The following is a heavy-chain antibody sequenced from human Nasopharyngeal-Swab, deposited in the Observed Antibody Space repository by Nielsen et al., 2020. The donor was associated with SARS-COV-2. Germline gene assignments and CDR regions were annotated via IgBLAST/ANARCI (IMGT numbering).Heavy chain of an antibody. CDR3: ARSYDFWGGYHYNWFDP. Sequence: SGTLSLTCTVSGGSISSGSYYWSWIRQPAGKGLEWIGRIYTSGSTNYNPSLKSRVTISVDTSKNQFSLKLSSVTAADTAVYYCARSYDFWGGYHYNWFDPWGQGTLVTVSS. J-gene: IGHJ5*02. CDR2: IYTSGST. D-gene: IGHD3-3*01. V-gene: IGHV4-61*02. CDR1: GGSISSGSYY.